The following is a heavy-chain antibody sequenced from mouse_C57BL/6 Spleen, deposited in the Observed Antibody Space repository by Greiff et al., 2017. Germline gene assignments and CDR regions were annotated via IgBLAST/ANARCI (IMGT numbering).Heavy chain of an antibody. J-gene: IGHJ3*01. D-gene: IGHD1-1*01. V-gene: IGHV1-61*01. CDR1: GYTFTSYW. CDR3: ARGALYYGSSFSWFAY. Sequence: VQLQQPGAELVRPGSSVKLSCKASGYTFTSYWMDWVKQRPGQGLEWIGNIYPSDSETHYNQKFKDKATLTVDKSSSTAYMQLSSLTSEDSAVYYCARGALYYGSSFSWFAYWGQGTLVTVSA. CDR2: IYPSDSET.